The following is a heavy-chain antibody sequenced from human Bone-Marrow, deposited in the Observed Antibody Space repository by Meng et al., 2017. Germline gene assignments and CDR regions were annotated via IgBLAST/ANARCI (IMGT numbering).Heavy chain of an antibody. D-gene: IGHD6-13*01. CDR2: MNPNSGNT. CDR3: ASPLGSSSWYYFDY. Sequence: ASVKVSCKASGYTFTSYDINWVRQATGQGLEWMGWMNPNSGNTGYAQKFQGRVTMNRNTSISTAYMELSSLRSEDTAVYYCASPLGSSSWYYFDYWGQGTLVTVSS. CDR1: GYTFTSYD. J-gene: IGHJ4*02. V-gene: IGHV1-8*01.